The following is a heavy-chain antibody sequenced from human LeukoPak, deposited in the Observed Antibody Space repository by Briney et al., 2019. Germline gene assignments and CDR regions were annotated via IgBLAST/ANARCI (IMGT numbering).Heavy chain of an antibody. CDR1: GFVLSDYG. Sequence: GGSLRLSCAASGFVLSDYGMHWVRQAPGKGLEWVAFVRNDGSNEYYVGSVKGRFIISRDKSKNTLYLQMNSLRVEDTAVYSCAKESDSGYHSEGPKNWGLGTLVTVSS. V-gene: IGHV3-30*02. D-gene: IGHD5-12*01. CDR3: AKESDSGYHSEGPKN. J-gene: IGHJ4*02. CDR2: VRNDGSNE.